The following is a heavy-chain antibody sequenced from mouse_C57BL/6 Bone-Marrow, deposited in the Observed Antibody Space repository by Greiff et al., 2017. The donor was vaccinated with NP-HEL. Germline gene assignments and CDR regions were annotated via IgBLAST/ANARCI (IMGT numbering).Heavy chain of an antibody. J-gene: IGHJ3*01. D-gene: IGHD2-10*02. CDR1: GYTFTSYT. CDR2: INPSSGYT. Sequence: QVQLQQSGAELARPGASVKMSCKASGYTFTSYTMHWVKQRPGQGLEWIGYINPSSGYTKYNQKFKDKATLTADKSSSTAYMQLSSLTSEDSAFYYCAREYGNPWFAYWGQGTLVTVSA. CDR3: AREYGNPWFAY. V-gene: IGHV1-4*01.